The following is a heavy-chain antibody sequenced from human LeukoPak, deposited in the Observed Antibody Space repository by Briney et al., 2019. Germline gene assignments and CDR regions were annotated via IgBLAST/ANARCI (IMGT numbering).Heavy chain of an antibody. CDR3: ARAIGAYTSSSLLY. D-gene: IGHD6-13*01. CDR2: ISGSSTTI. Sequence: GGSLRLSCAASGFTFSSYDMNWVRQAPGKGLEWVPYISGSSTTIYYADSVKGRFSISRDNAKNSLYLQMNSLRDEDTAIYYCARAIGAYTSSSLLYWGQGTLVTVSS. CDR1: GFTFSSYD. V-gene: IGHV3-48*02. J-gene: IGHJ4*02.